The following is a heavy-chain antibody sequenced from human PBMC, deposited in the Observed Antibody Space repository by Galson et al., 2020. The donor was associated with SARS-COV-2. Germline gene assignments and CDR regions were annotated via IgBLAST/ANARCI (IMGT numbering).Heavy chain of an antibody. Sequence: KIGESLKISCKGSGYSFTSYWISWVRQMPGKGLEWMGRIDPSDSYTNYSPSFQGHVTISADKSISTAYLQWSSLKASDTAMYYCARQPGDNWNAYYYYMDVWGKGTTVTVSS. CDR3: ARQPGDNWNAYYYYMDV. CDR2: IDPSDSYT. V-gene: IGHV5-10-1*01. D-gene: IGHD1-1*01. CDR1: GYSFTSYW. J-gene: IGHJ6*03.